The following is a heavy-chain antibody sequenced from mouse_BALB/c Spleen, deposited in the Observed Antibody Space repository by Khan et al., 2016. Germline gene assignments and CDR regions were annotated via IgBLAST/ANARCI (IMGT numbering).Heavy chain of an antibody. Sequence: EVKLEESGGGLVQPGGSMKFSCEASGFTFSNYWMSWVRQSPQKGLEWVAEIRLRSDNYTTHYAESVKGRFTISRDDSKSRLFLQMNSLRAADTGMYYCTCGNPWYFDVWGAGTTVTVSS. D-gene: IGHD2-1*01. V-gene: IGHV6-6*02. CDR2: IRLRSDNYTT. J-gene: IGHJ1*01. CDR1: GFTFSNYW. CDR3: TCGNPWYFDV.